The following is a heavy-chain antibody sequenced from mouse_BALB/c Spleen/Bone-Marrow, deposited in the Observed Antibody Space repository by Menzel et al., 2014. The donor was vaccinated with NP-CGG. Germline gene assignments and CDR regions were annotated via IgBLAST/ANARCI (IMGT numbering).Heavy chain of an antibody. CDR2: INPSTGYT. Sequence: QVQLQQSGAELAKPGASVKMSCKASGYTFTSYWMHWVKQRPGQGLEWIGYINPSTGYTEYNQKFKDKATLTADKSSSTAYMQLSSLTSEDSAVYYYARSRTGTYFDYWGQGTTLTVSS. CDR1: GYTFTSYW. V-gene: IGHV1-7*01. CDR3: ARSRTGTYFDY. J-gene: IGHJ2*01. D-gene: IGHD4-1*01.